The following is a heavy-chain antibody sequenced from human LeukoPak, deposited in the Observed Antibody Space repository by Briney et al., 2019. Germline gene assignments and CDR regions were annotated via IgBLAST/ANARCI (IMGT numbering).Heavy chain of an antibody. CDR3: ARDAYSSGWYYFDY. V-gene: IGHV1-69*13. D-gene: IGHD6-19*01. CDR2: IIPIFGTA. J-gene: IGHJ4*02. CDR1: GGTFSSYA. Sequence: VASVKVSCKASGGTFSSYAISWVRQAPGQGLEWMGGIIPIFGTANYAQKFQGRVTITADESTSTADMELSRLTSEDTAVYYCARDAYSSGWYYFDYWGQGTPVTVSS.